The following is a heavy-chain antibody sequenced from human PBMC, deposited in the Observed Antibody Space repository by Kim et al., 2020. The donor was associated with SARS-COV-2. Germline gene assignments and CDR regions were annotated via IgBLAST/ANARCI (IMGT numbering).Heavy chain of an antibody. CDR3: ARQRYYYDSPRPC. V-gene: IGHV4-39*01. CDR2: IYYSGST. CDR1: GGSISSSSYY. J-gene: IGHJ4*02. Sequence: SETLSLTCTVSGGSISSSSYYWGWIRQPPGKGLEWIGSIYYSGSTYYNPSLKSRVTISVDTSKNQFSLKLSSVTAADTAVYYCARQRYYYDSPRPCWGQGTLVTVSS. D-gene: IGHD3-22*01.